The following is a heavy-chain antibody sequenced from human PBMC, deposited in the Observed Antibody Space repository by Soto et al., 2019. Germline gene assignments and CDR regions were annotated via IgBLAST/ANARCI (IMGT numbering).Heavy chain of an antibody. CDR3: ARGYRQSGYSSSWVFDY. D-gene: IGHD6-13*01. V-gene: IGHV4-31*03. CDR1: GGSINSGGYY. CDR2: MYYSGST. J-gene: IGHJ4*02. Sequence: QVQLRESGPGLVKPSQTLSLTCTVSGGSINSGGYYWNWIRQHPGKGLEWIGYMYYSGSTYYNPFLRSRGIISADTSETHFSLKRSSVTAADTAVYCCARGYRQSGYSSSWVFDYWGQGTLVNVSS.